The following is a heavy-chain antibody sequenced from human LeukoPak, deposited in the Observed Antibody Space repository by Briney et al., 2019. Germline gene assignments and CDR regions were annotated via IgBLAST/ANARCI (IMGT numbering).Heavy chain of an antibody. CDR2: ISTYNGNT. D-gene: IGHD3-16*01. CDR3: ARDEYVLTSFDP. V-gene: IGHV1-18*01. CDR1: GYTFTNYA. Sequence: PLASVKVSCKASGYTFTNYAISWVRQAPGQGLEWMGWISTYNGNTNYAQNLQGRVTMTTDTSTSTAYMELSRLRSDDTAVYYCARDEYVLTSFDPWGQGTLVTVSS. J-gene: IGHJ5*02.